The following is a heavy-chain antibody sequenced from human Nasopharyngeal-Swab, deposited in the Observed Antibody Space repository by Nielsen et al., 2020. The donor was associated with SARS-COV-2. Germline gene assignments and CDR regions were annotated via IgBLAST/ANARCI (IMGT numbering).Heavy chain of an antibody. Sequence: SETLSLTCAVSGGSFSGYYWSWIRQPPGKGLEWIGEINHSGSTNYNPSLKSRVTISVDTSKNQFSLKLSSVTAADTAVSYCARGPLPRYCSGGSCYSRYYYYMDVWGKGTTVTVSS. CDR1: GGSFSGYY. D-gene: IGHD2-15*01. V-gene: IGHV4-34*01. J-gene: IGHJ6*03. CDR3: ARGPLPRYCSGGSCYSRYYYYMDV. CDR2: INHSGST.